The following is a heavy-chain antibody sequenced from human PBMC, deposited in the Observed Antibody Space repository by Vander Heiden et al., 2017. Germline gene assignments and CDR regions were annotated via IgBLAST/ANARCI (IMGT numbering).Heavy chain of an antibody. CDR2: ISYDGSNK. J-gene: IGHJ4*02. V-gene: IGHV3-30*04. CDR1: GFPSSRYA. D-gene: IGHD1-26*01. Sequence: QVQLVASGGGVVQPGRSLGLSFAASGFPSSRYAMHWVRQAPGKGLEWVAVISYDGSNKYYADSVKGRFTISIDNSKNTLYLQMNSLRVEDTAVYYCARDLSARGASGSSVFDYWGQGTLVTVSS. CDR3: ARDLSARGASGSSVFDY.